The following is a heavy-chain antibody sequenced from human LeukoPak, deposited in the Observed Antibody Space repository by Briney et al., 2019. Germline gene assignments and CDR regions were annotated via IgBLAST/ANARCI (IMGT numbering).Heavy chain of an antibody. CDR3: ARDIEQQLVGDYFDY. CDR2: IYRDGGT. CDR1: GFTVSTNY. Sequence: PGGSLRLSCAASGFTVSTNYMTWVRQAPGKGLEWVSVIYRDGGTYYADSVKGRFTISRDNSKNTLYLQMNSLRAEDTAVYYCARDIEQQLVGDYFDYWGQGTLVTVSS. D-gene: IGHD6-13*01. J-gene: IGHJ4*02. V-gene: IGHV3-66*01.